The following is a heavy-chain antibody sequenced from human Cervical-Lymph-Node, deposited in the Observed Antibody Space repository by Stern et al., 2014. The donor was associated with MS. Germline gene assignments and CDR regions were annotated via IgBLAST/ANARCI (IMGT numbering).Heavy chain of an antibody. CDR1: GNKFTGYV. J-gene: IGHJ6*02. D-gene: IGHD2-21*02. V-gene: IGHV1-69*06. Sequence: VQLGQSGSEVKKPGTSVKIYCKNSGNKFTGYVITWVRQAPGQGLEWVGGIIPMFRRSHYAKKYQGRVTITTDRIANMAYLEINNLTYDDTAVYYCAERRDPRVGMDVWGHGTTVTVSS. CDR3: AERRDPRVGMDV. CDR2: IIPMFRRS.